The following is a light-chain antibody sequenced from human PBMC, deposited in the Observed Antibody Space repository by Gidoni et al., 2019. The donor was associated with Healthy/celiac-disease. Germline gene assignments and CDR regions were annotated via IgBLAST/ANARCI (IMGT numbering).Light chain of an antibody. Sequence: DSQMTQSPSSLSASVGDRVTITCQASQDISNYLNWYQQKPGKAPKLLIYDASNLETGVPSRFSGSGSGTDFTFTISSLQAEDIATYYCQQYDNLLPLTFGQGTRLEIK. V-gene: IGKV1-33*01. J-gene: IGKJ5*01. CDR3: QQYDNLLPLT. CDR2: DAS. CDR1: QDISNY.